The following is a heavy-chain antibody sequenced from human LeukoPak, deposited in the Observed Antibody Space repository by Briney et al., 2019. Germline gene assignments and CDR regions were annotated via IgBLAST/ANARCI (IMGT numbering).Heavy chain of an antibody. D-gene: IGHD6-13*01. CDR1: GFTFSSFG. Sequence: GGSLRLSCAASGFTFSSFGMHWVRQAPGKGLEWVAVIWYDGSNEYYADSVKGRFTISRDYSQNMLYLQMDSLRAEDTSIYYCARGLAAAYNWFDPWGQGTLVTVSS. CDR2: IWYDGSNE. J-gene: IGHJ5*02. CDR3: ARGLAAAYNWFDP. V-gene: IGHV3-33*01.